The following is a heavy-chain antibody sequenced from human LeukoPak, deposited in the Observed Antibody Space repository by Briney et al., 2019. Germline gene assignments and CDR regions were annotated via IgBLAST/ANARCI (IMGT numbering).Heavy chain of an antibody. Sequence: SETLSLTCTVSGGSISSGGYYWSWIRQHPGKGLEWIGYIYYSGSTYYNPSLKSRVTISVDTSKNQFSLKLSSVTAVDTAVYYCARGKAPRDYYYYYMDVWGKGTTVTVSS. CDR1: GGSISSGGYY. CDR2: IYYSGST. V-gene: IGHV4-31*03. CDR3: ARGKAPRDYYYYYMDV. J-gene: IGHJ6*03.